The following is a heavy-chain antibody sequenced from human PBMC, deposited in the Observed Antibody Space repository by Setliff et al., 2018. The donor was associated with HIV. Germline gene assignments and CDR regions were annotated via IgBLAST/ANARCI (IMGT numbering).Heavy chain of an antibody. V-gene: IGHV4-39*07. Sequence: SETLSLTCTVSGGSISSNNYYWGWIRQSPGKGLEWFGSIYYSGNAYYNPSLKSRLTISMDTSKNQFSLKLNSVTAADTAVYYCARGSCSTISCSLRVENDAFDIWGQGTMVTVSS. CDR2: IYYSGNA. J-gene: IGHJ3*02. D-gene: IGHD2-2*01. CDR1: GGSISSNNYY. CDR3: ARGSCSTISCSLRVENDAFDI.